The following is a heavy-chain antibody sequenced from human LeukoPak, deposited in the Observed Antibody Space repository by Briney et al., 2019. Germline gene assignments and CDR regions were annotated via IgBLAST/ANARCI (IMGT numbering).Heavy chain of an antibody. CDR3: ARKRATLFDY. V-gene: IGHV4-34*01. J-gene: IGHJ4*02. D-gene: IGHD5-24*01. CDR2: INHSGST. Sequence: SETLSLTCAVYGGSFSGYYWSWIRQPPGKGLEWIGEINHSGSTNYNPSLKSRVTISVDTSKNQFSLKLSSVTAADTAVYYCARKRATLFDYWGQETLVTVSS. CDR1: GGSFSGYY.